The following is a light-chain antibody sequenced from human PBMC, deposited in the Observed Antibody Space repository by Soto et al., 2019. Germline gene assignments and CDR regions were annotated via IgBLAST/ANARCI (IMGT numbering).Light chain of an antibody. J-gene: IGKJ1*01. Sequence: EIVFTQSPGTLSVSPGERISLSCRASQSVRSIFLAWYQQKPGRAPRLLIYGASNRATGIPDRFSGSGSGTDFTLTISRLEPEDFAVYYCQQYGSSPPWTFGQGTKVDIK. CDR3: QQYGSSPPWT. V-gene: IGKV3-20*01. CDR2: GAS. CDR1: QSVRSIF.